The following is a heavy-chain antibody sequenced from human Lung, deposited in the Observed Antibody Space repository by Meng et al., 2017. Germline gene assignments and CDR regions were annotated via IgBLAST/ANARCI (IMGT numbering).Heavy chain of an antibody. V-gene: IGHV4-34*01. D-gene: IGHD4-11*01. CDR1: GGSFSDYY. Sequence: QLHQGCEGLLNPSEPLSPACFVSGGSFSDYYWSWIRQPPGKGLEWIGEINHSGSTNYNPSLESRATISVDTSQNNLSLKLSSVTAADSAVYYCARGPTTMAHDFDYWGQGTLVTVSS. CDR2: INHSGST. CDR3: ARGPTTMAHDFDY. J-gene: IGHJ4*02.